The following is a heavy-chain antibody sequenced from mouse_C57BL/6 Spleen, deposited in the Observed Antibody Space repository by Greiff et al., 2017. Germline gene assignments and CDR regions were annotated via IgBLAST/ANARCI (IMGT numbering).Heavy chain of an antibody. V-gene: IGHV1-52*01. Sequence: QVQLQQPGAELVRPGSSVKLSCKASGYTFTSYWMHWVKQRPIQGLEWIGNIDPSDSETHYNQKFKDKATLTVDKSSSTAYMQLRSLTSEDSAVYYCARSNYGRVGDYWGQGTTLTVSS. CDR1: GYTFTSYW. CDR3: ARSNYGRVGDY. CDR2: IDPSDSET. D-gene: IGHD1-1*01. J-gene: IGHJ2*01.